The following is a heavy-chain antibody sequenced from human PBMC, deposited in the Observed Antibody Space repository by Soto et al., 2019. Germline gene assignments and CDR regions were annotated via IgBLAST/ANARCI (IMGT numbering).Heavy chain of an antibody. CDR3: ARGGGWVGEASFDT. J-gene: IGHJ4*02. Sequence: QVQLEQSGAEVKKPGASVKVSCQTSGYTFTSYTLHWVRQAPGQGLEWLGWINAGNGREKYSQRFQERVSLSTDRSTPPAYTETRIHRCEDRAVDYCARGGGWVGEASFDTWGQGTLVIVSS. V-gene: IGHV1-3*01. CDR2: INAGNGRE. D-gene: IGHD3-10*01. CDR1: GYTFTSYT.